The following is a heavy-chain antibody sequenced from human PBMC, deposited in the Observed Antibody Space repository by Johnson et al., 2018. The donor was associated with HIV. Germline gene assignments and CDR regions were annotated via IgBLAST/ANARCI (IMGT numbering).Heavy chain of an antibody. CDR2: FGTAGDT. CDR3: ARDRHDSSGYYWGNAFDI. V-gene: IGHV3-13*01. J-gene: IGHJ3*02. D-gene: IGHD3-22*01. CDR1: GFTFSSYD. Sequence: VQLVESGGGVVQPGRSLRLSCAASGFTFSSYDMHWVRQVRGKGLEWVSCFGTAGDTYYAGSVKGRFTISRDNSKNTLYLQMNSLRAEDTAVYYCARDRHDSSGYYWGNAFDIWGQGTMVTVSS.